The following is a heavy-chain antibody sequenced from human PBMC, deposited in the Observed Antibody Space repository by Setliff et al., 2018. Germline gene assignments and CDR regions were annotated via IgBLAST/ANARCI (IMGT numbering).Heavy chain of an antibody. D-gene: IGHD3-16*01. Sequence: ASVKVSCKASGYSFTDYYMHGVRQVPGRGLEWMGWINPKSGGTRYAQKFQGRVTMTRDTSISTAYMELSSLRSDDTAVYYCARDGISWLMWFDPWGQGTLVTVSS. V-gene: IGHV1-2*02. CDR3: ARDGISWLMWFDP. J-gene: IGHJ5*02. CDR1: GYSFTDYY. CDR2: INPKSGGT.